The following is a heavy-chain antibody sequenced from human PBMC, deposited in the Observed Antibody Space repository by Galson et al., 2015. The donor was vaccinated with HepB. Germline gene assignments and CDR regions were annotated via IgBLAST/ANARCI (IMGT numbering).Heavy chain of an antibody. V-gene: IGHV3-7*03. D-gene: IGHD3-22*01. J-gene: IGHJ4*02. CDR1: GFTFSGYW. CDR3: AREGFNITGYYGDY. CDR2: ISPDGRDE. Sequence: SLRLSCAASGFTFSGYWMSWVRQAPGKGLEWVANISPDGRDECYVDSEKGRFTISRDNAQNSLYLEMNSLRGEDTALYFCAREGFNITGYYGDYWGQGTLVIVSS.